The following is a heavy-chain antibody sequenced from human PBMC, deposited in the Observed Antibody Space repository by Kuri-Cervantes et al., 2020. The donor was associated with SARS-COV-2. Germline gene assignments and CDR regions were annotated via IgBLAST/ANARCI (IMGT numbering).Heavy chain of an antibody. CDR1: GFTFEDYG. J-gene: IGHJ6*03. Sequence: GESLKISCVASGFTFEDYGMGWVRQVPGKGLEWVSGINSNSGSIGYVDSVKGRFTISRDNAKNSLYLQMNDLRPEDTALYFYEKSRNYDCSSVCWSGYYFYYMDVWGQGTTVTVSS. D-gene: IGHD2-2*01. CDR3: EKSRNYDCSSVCWSGYYFYYMDV. V-gene: IGHV3-20*04. CDR2: INSNSGSI.